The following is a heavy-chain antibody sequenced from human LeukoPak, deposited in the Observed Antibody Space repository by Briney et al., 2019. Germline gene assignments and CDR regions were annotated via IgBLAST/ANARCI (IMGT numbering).Heavy chain of an antibody. CDR3: ARVAAAGHKATIDY. D-gene: IGHD6-13*01. V-gene: IGHV4-61*01. CDR1: GGSVSSGSYY. J-gene: IGHJ4*02. CDR2: IYYSGST. Sequence: SETLSLTCTASGGSVSSGSYYWSWIRQPPGKGLEWIGYIYYSGSTNYNPSLKSRVTISVDTSKNQFSLKLSSVTAADTAVYYCARVAAAGHKATIDYWGQGTLVTVSS.